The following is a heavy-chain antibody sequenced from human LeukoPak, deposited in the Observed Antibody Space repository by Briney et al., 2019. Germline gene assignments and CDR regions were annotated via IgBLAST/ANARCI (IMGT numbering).Heavy chain of an antibody. CDR1: GFTFINYA. D-gene: IGHD5-18*01. CDR3: AKGSSGYIYGDY. J-gene: IGHJ4*02. V-gene: IGHV3-23*01. CDR2: ISGGSDGT. Sequence: LAGGSLILSCAASGFTFINYAMSWVRQAPGMGLEWVSGISGGSDGTYYADSVKGRFTISRDNSKNTLYLQMNSLRAEDAAIYYCAKGSSGYIYGDYWGQGTLVTVSS.